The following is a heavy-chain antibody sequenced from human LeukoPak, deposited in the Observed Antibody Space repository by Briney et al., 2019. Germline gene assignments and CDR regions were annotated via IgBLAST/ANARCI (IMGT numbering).Heavy chain of an antibody. CDR1: GGSFSGYY. D-gene: IGHD5-12*01. Sequence: SETLSLTCAVYGGSFSGYYWSWIRQPPGKGLEWIGEINHSGSTNYNPSLKSRVTISVDTSKNQLSLKLSSVTAADTAVYYCARGSIVATIVPFDYWGQGTLVTVSS. V-gene: IGHV4-34*01. CDR2: INHSGST. CDR3: ARGSIVATIVPFDY. J-gene: IGHJ4*02.